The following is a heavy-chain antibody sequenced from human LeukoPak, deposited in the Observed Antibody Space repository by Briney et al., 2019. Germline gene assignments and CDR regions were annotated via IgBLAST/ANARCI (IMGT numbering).Heavy chain of an antibody. J-gene: IGHJ4*02. Sequence: ASVKVSRKASGYTFTVHFIHCVPAAPEQGLGYGGQIYPERGGTNYAQKLQGGVTLCRDTPIRTPYMEMSRLRSDDSGMYFCARGRGSGYDSSGSPYIRFDYWGQGTLVTVSS. D-gene: IGHD3-22*01. CDR1: GYTFTVHF. CDR3: ARGRGSGYDSSGSPYIRFDY. CDR2: IYPERGGT. V-gene: IGHV1-2*05.